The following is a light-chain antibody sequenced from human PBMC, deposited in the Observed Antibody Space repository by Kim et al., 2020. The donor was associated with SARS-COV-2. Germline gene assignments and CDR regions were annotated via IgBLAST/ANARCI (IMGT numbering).Light chain of an antibody. J-gene: IGKJ4*01. CDR1: QSVANNK. Sequence: APGERAALSCRARQSVANNKLAGYQQKPGQPPRILIYDTFNRPAGVPERFSGSGSGTDYTLTISRLEPEDFVVYYCQQYSGSPLTFGGGTKVDIK. V-gene: IGKV3-20*01. CDR2: DTF. CDR3: QQYSGSPLT.